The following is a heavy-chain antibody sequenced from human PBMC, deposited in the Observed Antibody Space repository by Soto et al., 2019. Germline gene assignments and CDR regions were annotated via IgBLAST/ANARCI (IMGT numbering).Heavy chain of an antibody. D-gene: IGHD2-2*01. Sequence: ASVKVSCKASGGSLSSYAIGWVRQAPGQGLEWVGWINPNSGATNYAQKFQGRVSMTRDTYISTAFMELSRLRFGDTAVYYCERLTAPRDIVVLPAASHDNWGQGTLLTVSS. J-gene: IGHJ4*01. CDR2: INPNSGAT. V-gene: IGHV1-2*02. CDR3: ERLTAPRDIVVLPAASHDN. CDR1: GGSLSSYA.